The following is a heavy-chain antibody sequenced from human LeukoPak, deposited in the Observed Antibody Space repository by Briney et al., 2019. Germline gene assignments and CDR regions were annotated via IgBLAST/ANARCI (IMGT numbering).Heavy chain of an antibody. J-gene: IGHJ4*02. D-gene: IGHD2-2*01. V-gene: IGHV1-2*04. CDR1: GYTFTGYY. CDR3: ARGYCTNTICLGRPYFDY. CDR2: IKPDSGGT. Sequence: ASVKVSCKASGYTFTGYYMHWVRQAPGQGLEWMGWIKPDSGGTNYAQKFQDWVTMTTDESTSTAYMELSSLRSEDTAVYYCARGYCTNTICLGRPYFDYWGQGTLVTVSS.